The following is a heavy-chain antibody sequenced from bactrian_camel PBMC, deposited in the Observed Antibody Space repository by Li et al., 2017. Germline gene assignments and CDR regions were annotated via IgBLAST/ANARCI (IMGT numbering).Heavy chain of an antibody. V-gene: IGHV3S40*01. J-gene: IGHJ6*01. CDR1: GFQFTYYE. CDR2: ISSGGGST. CDR3: AAGRVLIAA. D-gene: IGHD1*01. Sequence: VQLVESGGGLVQPGGSLKLSCVASGFQFTYYEMSWVRQAPGKGLEWVSAISSGGGSTYYADSVKGRFAISRDNGQNIVYLQMKVLKPEDTAIYYCAAGRVLIAAWGQGTQVTVS.